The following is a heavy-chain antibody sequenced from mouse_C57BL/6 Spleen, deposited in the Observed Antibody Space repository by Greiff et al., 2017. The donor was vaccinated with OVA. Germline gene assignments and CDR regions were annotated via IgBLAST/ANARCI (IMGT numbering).Heavy chain of an antibody. CDR3: GLTTVDYARDY. D-gene: IGHD1-1*01. J-gene: IGHJ4*01. V-gene: IGHV14-2*01. Sequence: VQLQQSGAELVKPGASVKLSCTASGFNFKDYYMHWVKQRTEQGLEWIGRIDPEDGETNYAPKFQGQATRTADTSSNTAYLQLSSLTAEDTAVYYCGLTTVDYARDYRGQGTSVTVYS. CDR2: IDPEDGET. CDR1: GFNFKDYY.